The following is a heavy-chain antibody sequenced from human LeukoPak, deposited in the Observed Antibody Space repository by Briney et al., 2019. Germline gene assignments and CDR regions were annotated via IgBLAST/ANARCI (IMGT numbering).Heavy chain of an antibody. CDR2: ISAYNGNT. CDR3: ATTAINYYDSSGYSFDY. V-gene: IGHV1-18*01. CDR1: GYAFISYG. D-gene: IGHD3-22*01. Sequence: GASVKVSCKASGYAFISYGITWVRQAPGQGLEWMGWISAYNGNTNYAQKLQGRVTMTTDTSTSTAYMELRSLRSDDTAVYYCATTAINYYDSSGYSFDYWGQGTLVTVSS. J-gene: IGHJ4*02.